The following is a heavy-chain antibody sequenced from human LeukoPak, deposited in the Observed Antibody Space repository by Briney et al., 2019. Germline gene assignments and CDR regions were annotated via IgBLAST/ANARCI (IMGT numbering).Heavy chain of an antibody. Sequence: GGSLRLSCAASGFIVSSNYMSSVRQAPGKGLEWVSIISSGGNTYYADSVKGRFTISRDISKNTLYLQMNGLRAEDTAVYYCAREVRGYYFDYWGQGTLVTVSS. CDR1: GFIVSSNY. CDR3: AREVRGYYFDY. CDR2: ISSGGNT. J-gene: IGHJ4*02. D-gene: IGHD3-22*01. V-gene: IGHV3-53*01.